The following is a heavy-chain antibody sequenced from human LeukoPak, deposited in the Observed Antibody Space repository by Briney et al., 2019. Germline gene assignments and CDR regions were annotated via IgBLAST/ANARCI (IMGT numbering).Heavy chain of an antibody. J-gene: IGHJ1*01. CDR1: GGTFSSYA. V-gene: IGHV1-69*06. CDR2: IIPTFGTA. D-gene: IGHD6-13*01. Sequence: SVKVSCKASGGTFSSYAISWVRQAPGQGLEWMGGIIPTFGTANYAQKFQGRVTITADKSTSTAYMELSSLRSEDTAVHYCARVPYSSSWYFFQHWGQGTLVTVSS. CDR3: ARVPYSSSWYFFQH.